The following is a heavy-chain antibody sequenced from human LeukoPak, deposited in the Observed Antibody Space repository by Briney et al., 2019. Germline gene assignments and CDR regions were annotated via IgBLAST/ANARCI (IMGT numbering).Heavy chain of an antibody. V-gene: IGHV3-21*01. CDR2: ISSSSSYI. Sequence: GESLRLSCAASGFTFSSYSMTWVRQAPGKGLEWVSTISSSSSYIYYADSVKGRFTISRDNAKNSLYLQMNSLRAEDTAVYYCAREARWLAGNYFDYWGQGTLVTVSS. D-gene: IGHD6-19*01. CDR1: GFTFSSYS. CDR3: AREARWLAGNYFDY. J-gene: IGHJ4*02.